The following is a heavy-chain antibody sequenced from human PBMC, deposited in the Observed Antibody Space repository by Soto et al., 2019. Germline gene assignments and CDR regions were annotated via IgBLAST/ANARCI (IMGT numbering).Heavy chain of an antibody. Sequence: QVQLVESGGGLVKPGGSLRLSCAASGFTFSDYYMTWIRQAPGKGLEWVSSISSSGSTLAYADSLKGRFTISRDNAKNSLYLQMNSLRAEDTAVYYCARCRTAAGTRWFDPWGQGTLVTVSP. D-gene: IGHD6-13*01. J-gene: IGHJ5*02. CDR1: GFTFSDYY. V-gene: IGHV3-11*01. CDR2: ISSSGSTL. CDR3: ARCRTAAGTRWFDP.